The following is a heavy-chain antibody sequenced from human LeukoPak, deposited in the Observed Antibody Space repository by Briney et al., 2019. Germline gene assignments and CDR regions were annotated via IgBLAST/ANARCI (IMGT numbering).Heavy chain of an antibody. Sequence: GGSLRLSCAASGFTFYDYGMSWVRQAPGKGLEGVSGINWNGGRTVYADSVKGRFTISRDNAKNSLYLQMNSLRAEDTALYYCASSLGGSYFEYYMDVWGKGTTVTVSS. D-gene: IGHD1-26*01. J-gene: IGHJ6*03. CDR3: ASSLGGSYFEYYMDV. CDR1: GFTFYDYG. V-gene: IGHV3-20*04. CDR2: INWNGGRT.